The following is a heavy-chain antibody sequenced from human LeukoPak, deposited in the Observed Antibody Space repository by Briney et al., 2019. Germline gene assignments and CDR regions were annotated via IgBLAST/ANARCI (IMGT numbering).Heavy chain of an antibody. CDR2: IYYSGST. D-gene: IGHD2-15*01. CDR1: GGSISSYY. J-gene: IGHJ4*02. Sequence: PSETLSLTCTVSGGSISSYYWSWIRQPPGKGLEWIGYIYYSGSTNYNPSLKSRVTISVDMSKNQFSLKLSSVTAAGTAVYYCARGHGYCSGGSCYPNYWGQGTLVTVSS. V-gene: IGHV4-59*01. CDR3: ARGHGYCSGGSCYPNY.